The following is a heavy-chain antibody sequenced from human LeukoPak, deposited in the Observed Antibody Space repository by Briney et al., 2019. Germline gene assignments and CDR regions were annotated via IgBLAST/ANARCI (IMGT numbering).Heavy chain of an antibody. Sequence: GGSLRLSCAASGFTVSSNYMSWVRQAPGMGLVWVSRLPPDELGIIYADSVKGRFTVSRDNAKNTVYLQMNNLRVDDTAMYYCVGTIASRGSEYWGQGALVTVSS. J-gene: IGHJ4*02. V-gene: IGHV3-74*01. CDR1: GFTVSSNY. D-gene: IGHD6-6*01. CDR2: LPPDELGI. CDR3: VGTIASRGSEY.